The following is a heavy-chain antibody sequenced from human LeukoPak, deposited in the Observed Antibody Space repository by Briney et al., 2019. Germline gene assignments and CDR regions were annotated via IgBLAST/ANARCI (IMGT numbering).Heavy chain of an antibody. V-gene: IGHV1-2*02. D-gene: IGHD1-26*01. CDR2: INPNSGGT. CDR3: ARXGSYXYXXFDP. J-gene: IGHJ5*02. Sequence: ASVKVSCKASGYTFTGYYLHWVRQAPGQGLEWMGWINPNSGGTNYAHKFQGRVTVTRDTSISTAYMDLSRLRSDDTAVYYCARXGSYXYXXFDPWGXGTLVTVSS. CDR1: GYTFTGYY.